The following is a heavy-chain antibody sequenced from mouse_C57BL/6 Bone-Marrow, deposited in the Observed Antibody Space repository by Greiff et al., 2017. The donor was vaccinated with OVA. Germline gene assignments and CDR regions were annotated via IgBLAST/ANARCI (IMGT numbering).Heavy chain of an antibody. J-gene: IGHJ1*03. CDR2: IDPENGDT. CDR3: TTLILWYFDV. V-gene: IGHV14-4*01. Sequence: VQLQQSGAELVRPGASVKLSCTASGFNIKDDYMHWVKQRPEQGLEWIGWIDPENGDTEYASKFQGKATITADTSSNTAYLQLSSLTSEDTAVYYCTTLILWYFDVWGTGTTVTVSS. CDR1: GFNIKDDY.